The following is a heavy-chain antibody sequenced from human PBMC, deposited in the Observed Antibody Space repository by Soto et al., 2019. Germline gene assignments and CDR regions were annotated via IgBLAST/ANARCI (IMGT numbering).Heavy chain of an antibody. V-gene: IGHV3-74*01. J-gene: IGHJ4*02. CDR1: GFVFEVYC. D-gene: IGHD2-2*01. CDR2: ISDDGARI. CDR3: TRGPRPSSIGTGAV. Sequence: XGFLRLSFVASGFVFEVYCMHGVGQVPGKGLEWVSRISDDGARIDYADSVRGRFTISRDNAKNALYLQMNALRGEDTAVYFCTRGPRPSSIGTGAVWGRGVLVTVPS.